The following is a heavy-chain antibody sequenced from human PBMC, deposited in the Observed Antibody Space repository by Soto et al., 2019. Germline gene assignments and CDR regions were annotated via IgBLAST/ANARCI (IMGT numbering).Heavy chain of an antibody. CDR2: IHHREST. CDR3: GCRVEDISYDYYGMDV. D-gene: IGHD2-15*01. CDR1: GGSVRSNNW. V-gene: IGHV4-4*02. J-gene: IGHJ6*02. Sequence: SETLSLTCAVSGGSVRSNNWWFWVRQPPGKGLEWIGEIHHRESTNLNPSLKSRVTISVDRSKNEFSLKVKSVTAADTAVYYCGCRVEDISYDYYGMDVWGQGATVTVSS.